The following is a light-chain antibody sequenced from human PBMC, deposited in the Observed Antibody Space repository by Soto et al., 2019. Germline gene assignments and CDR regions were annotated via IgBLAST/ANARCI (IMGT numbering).Light chain of an antibody. J-gene: IGKJ1*01. CDR3: QQYNNWWT. CDR1: QSVSSN. CDR2: GAS. V-gene: IGKV3-15*01. Sequence: EIVMTQSPATLSVSPVERATLSCRASQSVSSNLAWYQQKPGQAPRLLIYGASTRATGIPARFSGSGSGTEFTLTISSLQSEDFAVYYCQQYNNWWTFGQGPKLDIK.